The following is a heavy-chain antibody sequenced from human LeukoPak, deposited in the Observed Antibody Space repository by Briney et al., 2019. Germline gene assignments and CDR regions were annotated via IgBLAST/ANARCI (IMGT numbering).Heavy chain of an antibody. D-gene: IGHD6-13*01. J-gene: IGHJ6*02. CDR3: ATSSSWSYYYALDV. CDR2: ISGSSSTI. V-gene: IGHV3-48*01. Sequence: GGSLRLSCAASGFTFSSYAMNWVRQAPGRGPEWISYISGSSSTIKYADSVKGRFTISRDNAKNSLYLQMNSLRAEDTAVYYCATSSSWSYYYALDVWGQGTTVTVSS. CDR1: GFTFSSYA.